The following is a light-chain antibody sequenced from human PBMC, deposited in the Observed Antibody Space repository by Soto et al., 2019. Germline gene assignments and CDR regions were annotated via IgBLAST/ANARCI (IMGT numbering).Light chain of an antibody. V-gene: IGKV3-20*01. Sequence: EIVLTQSPGTLSLSPGERATLSCRASQSVGSSCLAWYQQKPGQAPRLLIYGASSRATGIPDRFSGSGSGTDFTLTISRLEPEDFAMYYCQQCASSPLTFGGGTQ. J-gene: IGKJ4*01. CDR3: QQCASSPLT. CDR1: QSVGSSC. CDR2: GAS.